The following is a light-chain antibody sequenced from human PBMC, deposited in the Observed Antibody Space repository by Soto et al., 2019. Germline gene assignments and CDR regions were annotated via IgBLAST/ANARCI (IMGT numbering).Light chain of an antibody. CDR1: QSVGSN. V-gene: IGKV3-15*01. Sequence: EVVMTQSPATLSLSPGERATLSCRASQSVGSNYLAWYQQKPGQAPRLLIYGISTRATGIPARFSGSGSGTEFTLTISSLQSEDFAVYSCQQYTSWPITFGQGTRLEIK. CDR3: QQYTSWPIT. CDR2: GIS. J-gene: IGKJ5*01.